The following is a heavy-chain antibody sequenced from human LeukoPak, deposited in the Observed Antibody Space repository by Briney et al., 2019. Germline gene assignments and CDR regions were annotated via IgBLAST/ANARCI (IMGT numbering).Heavy chain of an antibody. CDR3: AGGMGWISDY. V-gene: IGHV3-7*03. D-gene: IGHD6-19*01. J-gene: IGHJ4*02. CDR1: GFSFGSYW. CDR2: IESDGSEK. Sequence: PGGSLRLSCAASGFSFGSYWMNWVRQAPGKGLGWVANIESDGSEKNHVDSVKGRFTISRDNAKNSLYLQMNSLRAEDTAVYYCAGGMGWISDYWGQGTLVTVSS.